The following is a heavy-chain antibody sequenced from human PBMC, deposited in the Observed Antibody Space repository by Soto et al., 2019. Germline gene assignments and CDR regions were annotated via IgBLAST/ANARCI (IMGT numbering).Heavy chain of an antibody. V-gene: IGHV1-18*01. Sequence: ASVKVSCKASGYTFTSYGISWVRQAPGQGLEWMGWISAYNGNTNYAQKLKGRVTMTTDTSTSTAYMELRSLRSDDTAVYYCARGGVVNIVLVPAADANYYYYYGMDVWGQGTTVTVSS. J-gene: IGHJ6*02. CDR1: GYTFTSYG. D-gene: IGHD2-2*01. CDR3: ARGGVVNIVLVPAADANYYYYYGMDV. CDR2: ISAYNGNT.